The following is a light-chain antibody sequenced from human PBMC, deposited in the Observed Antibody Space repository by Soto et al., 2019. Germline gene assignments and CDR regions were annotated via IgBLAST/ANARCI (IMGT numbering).Light chain of an antibody. CDR3: SSYTSSNSYV. V-gene: IGLV2-14*01. Sequence: QSVLTQPASLSGSPGQSIAISCTGTSSDVGAYNSVSWYQQYPGKAPKLMIHDVSNRPSGVSDRFSGSKSGNTASMTISGLQAEDEADYYCSSYTSSNSYVFGSGTKVTVL. J-gene: IGLJ1*01. CDR2: DVS. CDR1: SSDVGAYNS.